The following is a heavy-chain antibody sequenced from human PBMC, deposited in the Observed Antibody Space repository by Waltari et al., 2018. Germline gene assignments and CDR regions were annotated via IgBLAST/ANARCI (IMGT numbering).Heavy chain of an antibody. CDR1: GGSISSYY. Sequence: QVQLQESGPGLVKPSETLSLTCTVSGGSISSYYWRWIRQPPGKGLEWIGRIYYTGSASYNPSLKSRVIILVGAAKSQFTLMLGSVTAADTAMYFCARHLFYRSATYSLKEYSYYMDDWGKGTTVTVSS. D-gene: IGHD3-10*01. CDR2: IYYTGSA. CDR3: ARHLFYRSATYSLKEYSYYMDD. V-gene: IGHV4-59*08. J-gene: IGHJ6*03.